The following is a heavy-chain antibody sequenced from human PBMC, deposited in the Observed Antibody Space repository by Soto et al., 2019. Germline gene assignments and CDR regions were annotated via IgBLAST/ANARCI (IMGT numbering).Heavy chain of an antibody. CDR1: GFTFSSYA. Sequence: ESVGGVVQPGRSLRLSCAASGFTFSSYAMHWVRQAPGKGLEWVAVISYDGSNKYYADSVKGRFTISRDNSKNTLYLQMNSLRAEDTAVYYCARDRLPAYYYDSSGYLADYWGQGTLVTVSS. D-gene: IGHD3-22*01. V-gene: IGHV3-30-3*01. CDR3: ARDRLPAYYYDSSGYLADY. J-gene: IGHJ4*02. CDR2: ISYDGSNK.